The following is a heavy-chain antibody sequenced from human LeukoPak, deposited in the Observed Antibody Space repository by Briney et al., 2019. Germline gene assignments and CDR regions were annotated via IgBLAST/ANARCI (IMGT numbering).Heavy chain of an antibody. J-gene: IGHJ4*02. CDR1: GFTFDTYW. Sequence: GGSLRLSCAASGFTFDTYWMNWVRQTPGKGLEWVANIRPDGNEIHYVDSVRGRFTISRDNARNSLYLQLNSLRAEDTAVYFCAKDGGGLNGQSNYLTFRAQGTRVTVSS. CDR2: IRPDGNEI. CDR3: AKDGGGLNGQSNYLTF. D-gene: IGHD2/OR15-2a*01. V-gene: IGHV3-7*01.